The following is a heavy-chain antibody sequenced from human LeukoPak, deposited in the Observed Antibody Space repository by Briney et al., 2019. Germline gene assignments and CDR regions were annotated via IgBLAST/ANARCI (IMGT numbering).Heavy chain of an antibody. D-gene: IGHD5-12*01. Sequence: SVKVSCKASGGTFSSYTISWVRQAPGQGLEWMGRIIPILGIANYAQKFQGRVTITADKSTSTAYMELSSLRSEDTAVYYCARWKGYSGYGYYFDYWGQGTLVTVSS. J-gene: IGHJ4*02. CDR1: GGTFSSYT. CDR3: ARWKGYSGYGYYFDY. V-gene: IGHV1-69*02. CDR2: IIPILGIA.